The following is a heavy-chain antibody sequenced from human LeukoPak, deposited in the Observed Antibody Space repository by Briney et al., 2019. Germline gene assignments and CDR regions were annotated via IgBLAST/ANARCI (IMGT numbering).Heavy chain of an antibody. J-gene: IGHJ4*02. CDR2: IYTSGST. Sequence: MSSETLSLTCTVSGGSISSYYWSWIRQPAGKGLEWIGRIYTSGSTNYNPSLKSRISISVDTSKNQFSLKLTSVTAADTAVYYCAREHPRGEVDDFDYWGQGTLVTVSS. CDR1: GGSISSYY. V-gene: IGHV4-4*07. D-gene: IGHD3-16*01. CDR3: AREHPRGEVDDFDY.